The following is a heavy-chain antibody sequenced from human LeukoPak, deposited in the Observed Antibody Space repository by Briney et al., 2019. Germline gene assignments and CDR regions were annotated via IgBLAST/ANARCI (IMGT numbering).Heavy chain of an antibody. D-gene: IGHD6-6*01. V-gene: IGHV4-59*01. J-gene: IGHJ6*03. CDR1: GGSISSYY. CDR2: IYYSGST. CDR3: ARGSSSSGLYYYYYMDV. Sequence: SETLSLTCTVSGGSISSYYWSWIRRPPGKGLEWIGYIYYSGSTNYNPSLKSRVTISVDTSKNQFSLKLSSVTAADTAVYYCARGSSSSGLYYYYYMDVWGKGTTVTVSS.